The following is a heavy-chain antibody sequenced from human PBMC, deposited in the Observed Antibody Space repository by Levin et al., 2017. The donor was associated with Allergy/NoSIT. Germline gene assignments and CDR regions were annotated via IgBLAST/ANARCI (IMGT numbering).Heavy chain of an antibody. D-gene: IGHD3-10*01. CDR3: ARKSVVRGASYYYGMDG. J-gene: IGHJ6*02. CDR2: IYYSGST. V-gene: IGHV4-61*01. Sequence: SETLSLTCTVSGGSVSSGSYYWSWIRQPPGKGLEWIGYIYYSGSTNYNPSLKSRVTISVDTSKNQFSLKLSSVTAADTAVYYCARKSVVRGASYYYGMDGWGQGTTVTVSS. CDR1: GGSVSSGSYY.